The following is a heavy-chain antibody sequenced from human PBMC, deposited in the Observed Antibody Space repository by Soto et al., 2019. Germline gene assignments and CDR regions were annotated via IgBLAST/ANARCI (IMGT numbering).Heavy chain of an antibody. Sequence: QVQLVQSGAEEKKPGASVKVSCKASGYTFTSYAMHWVRKAPGQRLEWMGWINAGNGNTKYSQKFQGRVTITRDTAASTTYMELSSLRSEDTAVYYCASSHRVTTPYGMDVWGQGTTVTVSS. J-gene: IGHJ6*02. CDR3: ASSHRVTTPYGMDV. CDR1: GYTFTSYA. CDR2: INAGNGNT. D-gene: IGHD4-4*01. V-gene: IGHV1-3*05.